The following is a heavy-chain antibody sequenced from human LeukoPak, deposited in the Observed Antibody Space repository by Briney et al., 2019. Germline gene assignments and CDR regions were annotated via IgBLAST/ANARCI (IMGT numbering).Heavy chain of an antibody. CDR3: AKTTVTIYYYYGMDV. CDR2: IYHSGST. V-gene: IGHV4-4*02. Sequence: SETLSLTCAVSGGSISSSNWWSWVRQPPGKGLEWIGEIYHSGSTNYNPSLTSRVTISVDKSKNQFSLKLSSVTAADTAVYYCAKTTVTIYYYYGMDVWGQGTTVTVSS. J-gene: IGHJ6*02. D-gene: IGHD4-17*01. CDR1: GGSISSSNW.